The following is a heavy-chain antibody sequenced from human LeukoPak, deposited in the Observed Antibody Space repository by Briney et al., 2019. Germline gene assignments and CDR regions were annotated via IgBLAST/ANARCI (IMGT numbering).Heavy chain of an antibody. Sequence: ASVKVSCKASGYTFTSYGISWVRQAPGQGLEWMGWISTYNGNTNYAQKLQGRVTMSTDTSISTAYMELSGLRSEDTAVYYCARGDNWNDDYYYYMDVWGKGTTVTISS. CDR1: GYTFTSYG. CDR3: ARGDNWNDDYYYYMDV. J-gene: IGHJ6*03. V-gene: IGHV1-18*01. D-gene: IGHD1-1*01. CDR2: ISTYNGNT.